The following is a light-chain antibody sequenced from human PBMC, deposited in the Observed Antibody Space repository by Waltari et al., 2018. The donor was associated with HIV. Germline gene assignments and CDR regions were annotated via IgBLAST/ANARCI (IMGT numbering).Light chain of an antibody. CDR3: SSYAGSSTFVI. CDR1: SSDVGTYKH. Sequence: QSALTQPASVSGSPGQSITISCTGSSSDVGTYKHVSWYQQHPGKAPRLIIYEVSKRPSGVSNRYSAPKSCKTASLTVSGLRAEDEADYYCSSYAGSSTFVIFGGGTKLTVL. CDR2: EVS. V-gene: IGLV2-23*02. J-gene: IGLJ2*01.